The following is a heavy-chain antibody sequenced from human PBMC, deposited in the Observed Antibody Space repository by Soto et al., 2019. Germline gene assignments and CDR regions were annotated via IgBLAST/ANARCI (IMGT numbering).Heavy chain of an antibody. J-gene: IGHJ6*02. CDR2: ISAYNGNT. CDR1: GYTFTSYG. CDR3: ARGVQGYSGYDALYYYYYYGMDV. D-gene: IGHD5-12*01. Sequence: QVQLVQSGAEVKKPGASVKVSCKASGYTFTSYGISWVRQAPGQGLEWMGWISAYNGNTNYAQKLQGRVTMTTDTSTSTAYMEVRSLRSDDTAVYYCARGVQGYSGYDALYYYYYYGMDVWGQGTTVTVSS. V-gene: IGHV1-18*01.